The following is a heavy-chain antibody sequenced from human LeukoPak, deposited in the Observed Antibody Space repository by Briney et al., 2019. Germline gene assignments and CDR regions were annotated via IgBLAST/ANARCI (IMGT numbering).Heavy chain of an antibody. V-gene: IGHV3-30*04. D-gene: IGHD3-10*01. CDR3: ARDKGPVEKYGPGSVIDY. CDR2: ISYDGSNK. J-gene: IGHJ4*02. Sequence: PGRSLRLSCAASGFTFSSYAMHWVRQAPGKGLEWVAVISYDGSNKYYADSVKGRFTISRDNSKNTLYLQMNSLRAEDTAVYYCARDKGPVEKYGPGSVIDYWGQGTLVTVSS. CDR1: GFTFSSYA.